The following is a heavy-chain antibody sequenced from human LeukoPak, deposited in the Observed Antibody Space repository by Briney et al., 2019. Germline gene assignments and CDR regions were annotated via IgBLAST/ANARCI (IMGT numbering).Heavy chain of an antibody. D-gene: IGHD3-10*01. CDR1: GGSFSSYY. CDR3: ARERSRHYYGSGSYFYYMDV. CDR2: INHSGST. J-gene: IGHJ6*03. V-gene: IGHV4-34*01. Sequence: SETLSLTCAVYGGSFSSYYWSWIRQPPGKGLEWIGEINHSGSTNYNPSLKSRVTISVDTSKNQFSLKLSSVTAADTAVYYCARERSRHYYGSGSYFYYMDVWGKGTTVTISS.